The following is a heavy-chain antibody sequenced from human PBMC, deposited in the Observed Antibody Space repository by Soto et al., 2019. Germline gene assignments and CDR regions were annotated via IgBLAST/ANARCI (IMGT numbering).Heavy chain of an antibody. CDR1: GFTFSSYA. J-gene: IGHJ2*01. V-gene: IGHV3-23*01. D-gene: IGHD6-19*01. Sequence: EVQLLESGGGLVQPGGSLRLSCAASGFTFSSYAMSWVRQAPGKGLEWVSAISGSGGSTYYADSVKGRFTISRDNSKNPLYLQMNSLRAGDTAVYYCAERPYSSGWYDWYFDLWGRGTLVTVSS. CDR2: ISGSGGST. CDR3: AERPYSSGWYDWYFDL.